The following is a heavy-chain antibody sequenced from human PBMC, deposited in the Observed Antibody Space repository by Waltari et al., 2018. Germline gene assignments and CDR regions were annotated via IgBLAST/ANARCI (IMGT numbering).Heavy chain of an antibody. V-gene: IGHV4-34*01. CDR2: INHRGST. CDR1: GGSFSGYY. J-gene: IGHJ5*02. D-gene: IGHD2-15*01. Sequence: QVQLQQWGAGLLKPSETLSLTCAVYGGSFSGYYWSWIRQPPGKGLEWIGEINHRGSTNYNPSLKSRVTISVDTSKNQFSLKLSSVTAADTAVYYCARSNLLRRWFDPWGQGTLVTVSS. CDR3: ARSNLLRRWFDP.